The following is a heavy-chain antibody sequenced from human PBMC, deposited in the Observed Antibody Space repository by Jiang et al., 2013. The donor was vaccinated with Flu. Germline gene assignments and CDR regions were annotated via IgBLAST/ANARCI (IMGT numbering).Heavy chain of an antibody. V-gene: IGHV1-8*01. D-gene: IGHD4-17*01. Sequence: SGAEVKKPGASVKVSCKASGYTFTSYDINWVRQATGQGLEWMGWMNPNSGNTGYAQKFQGRVTMTRNTSISTAYMELSSLRSEDTAVYYCARGAFTVTPIYYYYGMDVWGQGTTVTVSS. J-gene: IGHJ6*02. CDR3: ARGAFTVTPIYYYYGMDV. CDR2: MNPNSGNT. CDR1: GYTFTSYD.